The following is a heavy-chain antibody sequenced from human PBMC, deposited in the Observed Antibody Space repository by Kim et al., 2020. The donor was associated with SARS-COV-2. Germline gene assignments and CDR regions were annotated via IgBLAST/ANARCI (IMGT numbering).Heavy chain of an antibody. J-gene: IGHJ4*02. CDR1: GGSFSGYY. CDR3: AREEYSSSSGRNFDY. Sequence: SETLSLTCAVYGGSFSGYYWSWIRQPPGKGLEWIGEINHSGSTNYNPSLKSRVTISVDTSKNQFSLKLSSVTAADTAVYYCAREEYSSSSGRNFDYWGQGTLVTVSS. V-gene: IGHV4-34*01. D-gene: IGHD6-6*01. CDR2: INHSGST.